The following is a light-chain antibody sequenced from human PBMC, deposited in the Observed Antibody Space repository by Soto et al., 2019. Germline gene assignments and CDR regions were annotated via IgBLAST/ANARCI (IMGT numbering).Light chain of an antibody. J-gene: IGKJ1*01. V-gene: IGKV3-15*01. CDR2: GAS. CDR1: QSVSSN. CDR3: QQYNDWWT. Sequence: EIVMTQSPATLSVSPGERATLSCRASQSVSSNLAWYQLKPGQAPRLLIYGASTRATGIPASFSGSGSGTELTLTISSLQSEDFAVYYCQQYNDWWTFGQGTKVEIK.